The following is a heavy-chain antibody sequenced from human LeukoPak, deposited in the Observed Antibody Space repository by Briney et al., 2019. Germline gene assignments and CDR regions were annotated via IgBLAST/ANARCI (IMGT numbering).Heavy chain of an antibody. CDR2: IIPIFGTA. D-gene: IGHD2-2*02. V-gene: IGHV1-69*01. CDR1: GGTFSSYA. J-gene: IGHJ4*02. CDR3: ARTGSYCSSTSCYREFDY. Sequence: ASVKVSCKASGGTFSSYAISWVRQAPGQGLEWMGGIIPIFGTANYAQKFQGRVTITADESTSTAYMELSSLRSEDTAVYYCARTGSYCSSTSCYREFDYWGQGTLVTVS.